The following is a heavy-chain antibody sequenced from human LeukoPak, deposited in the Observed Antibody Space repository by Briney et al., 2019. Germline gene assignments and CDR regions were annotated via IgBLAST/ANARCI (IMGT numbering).Heavy chain of an antibody. CDR1: GYSFTSYW. CDR3: ARSDFWSGYYDPYNWFDP. J-gene: IGHJ5*02. CDR2: IYPGDTDT. Sequence: GESLKISCQSSGYSFTSYWIGWVRQMPGKGLELMGIIYPGDTDTRYSPSFQGQVTISADKSISTAYLQWGSLRASDTAMYYCARSDFWSGYYDPYNWFDPWGQGTLVTVSS. D-gene: IGHD3-3*01. V-gene: IGHV5-51*01.